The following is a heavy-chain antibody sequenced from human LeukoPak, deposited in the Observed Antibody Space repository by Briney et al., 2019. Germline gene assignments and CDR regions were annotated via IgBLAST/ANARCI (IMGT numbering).Heavy chain of an antibody. V-gene: IGHV3-30*18. CDR2: ISYDGSNK. CDR1: GFTFSSYG. CDR3: AKPNVVVVAATRRGAFDI. D-gene: IGHD2-15*01. Sequence: GGSLRLSCAASGFTFSSYGMHWVRQAPGKGLEWVAVISYDGSNKYYADSVKGRFTISRDNSKNTLYLQMNSLRAEDTAVYYCAKPNVVVVAATRRGAFDIWGQGTMVTVSS. J-gene: IGHJ3*02.